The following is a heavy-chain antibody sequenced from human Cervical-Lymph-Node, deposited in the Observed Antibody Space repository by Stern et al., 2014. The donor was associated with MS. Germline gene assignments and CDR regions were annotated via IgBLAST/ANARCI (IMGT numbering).Heavy chain of an antibody. Sequence: QVQLVQSGAEVKKPGASVKVSCKASGYTFTDYYMHWVRQAPGQGLEWMGWINPNSGGTNYAQKFQGWVTMTRDTSLSTAYMDLSRLRSDDTAVYYCARGGRSSGWSPPDAFDLWGQGTMVTVSS. V-gene: IGHV1-2*04. D-gene: IGHD6-19*01. CDR2: INPNSGGT. CDR1: GYTFTDYY. CDR3: ARGGRSSGWSPPDAFDL. J-gene: IGHJ3*01.